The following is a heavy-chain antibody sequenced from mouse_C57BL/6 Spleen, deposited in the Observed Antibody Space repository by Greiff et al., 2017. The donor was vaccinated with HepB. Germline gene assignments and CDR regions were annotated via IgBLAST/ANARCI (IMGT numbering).Heavy chain of an antibody. Sequence: EVKVEESGGGLVQPGGSMKLSCAASGFTFSDAWMDWVRQSPEKGLEWVAEIRNKANNHATYYAESVKGRFTISRDDSKSSVYLQLNSLRAEDTGIYYCTRMGNYPYYAMDYWGQGTSVTVSS. CDR3: TRMGNYPYYAMDY. CDR1: GFTFSDAW. J-gene: IGHJ4*01. D-gene: IGHD2-1*01. V-gene: IGHV6-6*01. CDR2: IRNKANNHAT.